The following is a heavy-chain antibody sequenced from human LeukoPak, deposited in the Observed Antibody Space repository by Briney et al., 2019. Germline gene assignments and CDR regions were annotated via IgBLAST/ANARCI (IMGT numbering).Heavy chain of an antibody. J-gene: IGHJ4*02. CDR1: GGSISSYY. CDR2: IYYSGST. D-gene: IGHD6-19*01. Sequence: SETLSLTCTVSGGSISSYYWSWIWQPPGKGLEWIGYIYYSGSTNYNPSLKSRVTISVATSRNQFSLKLSSVTAADLAVYYWAIVIVQAVAGTGSYYFDYWGQGTLVTVSS. CDR3: AIVIVQAVAGTGSYYFDY. V-gene: IGHV4-59*01.